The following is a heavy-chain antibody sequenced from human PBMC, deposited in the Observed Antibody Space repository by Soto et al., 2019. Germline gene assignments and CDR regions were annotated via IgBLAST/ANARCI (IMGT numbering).Heavy chain of an antibody. CDR1: GFTFSSYG. CDR3: AKDDYYGPGSYFYYYYGMDV. CDR2: ISYDGSNK. J-gene: IGHJ6*02. Sequence: PGGSLRLSCAASGFTFSSYGMHWVRQAPGKGLEWVAAISYDGSNKYSADSVKGRFTISRDNSKNTLYLQMNSLRAEDTAVYYCAKDDYYGPGSYFYYYYGMDVWGQGTTVTVSS. V-gene: IGHV3-30*18. D-gene: IGHD3-10*01.